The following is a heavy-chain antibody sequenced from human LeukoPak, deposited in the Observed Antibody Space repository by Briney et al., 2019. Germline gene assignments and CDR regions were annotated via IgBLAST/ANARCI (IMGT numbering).Heavy chain of an antibody. CDR2: ISYDGSNK. CDR3: AKDRGDYYFDY. V-gene: IGHV3-30*04. CDR1: GFTFSSYA. J-gene: IGHJ4*02. Sequence: GGSLRLSCAASGFTFSSYAMHWVRQAPGKGLEWVAVISYDGSNKYYADSVKGRFTISRDNSKNTLYLQMNSLRAEDTAVYYCAKDRGDYYFDYWGQGTLVTVSS. D-gene: IGHD4-17*01.